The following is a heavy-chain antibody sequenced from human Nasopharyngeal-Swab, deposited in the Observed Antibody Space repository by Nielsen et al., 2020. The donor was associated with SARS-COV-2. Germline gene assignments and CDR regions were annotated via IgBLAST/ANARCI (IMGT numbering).Heavy chain of an antibody. J-gene: IGHJ4*02. V-gene: IGHV4-34*01. D-gene: IGHD3-22*01. CDR3: ALQGYYYDSSGY. CDR2: INHSGST. Sequence: SETLSLTCAVYGGSFGGYYWSWIRQPPGKGLEWIGEINHSGSTNYNPSLKSRVTISVDTSKNQFSLKLSSVTAADTAVYYCALQGYYYDSSGYWGQGTLVTVSS. CDR1: GGSFGGYY.